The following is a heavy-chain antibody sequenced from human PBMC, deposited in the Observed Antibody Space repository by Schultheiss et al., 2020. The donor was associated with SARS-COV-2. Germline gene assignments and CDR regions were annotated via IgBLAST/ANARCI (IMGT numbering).Heavy chain of an antibody. D-gene: IGHD3-10*01. CDR2: IYYSGST. V-gene: IGHV4-61*05. Sequence: SETLSLTCTVSGGSISSSSYYWSWIRQPPGKGLEWIGYIYYSGSTNYNPSLKSRVTISVDKSKNQFSLKLSSVTAADTAVYYCARSYYYGSGSHSPWGQGTLVTVSS. J-gene: IGHJ5*02. CDR1: GGSISSSSYY. CDR3: ARSYYYGSGSHSP.